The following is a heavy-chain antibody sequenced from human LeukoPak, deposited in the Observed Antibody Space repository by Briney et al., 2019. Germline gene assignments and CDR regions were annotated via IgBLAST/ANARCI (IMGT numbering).Heavy chain of an antibody. Sequence: SVKVSCKASGGTFSSYAISWVRQAPGQGLEWMGRIIPIFGIANYAQKFQGRVTITADKSTSTAYMELSSLRSEDTAVYYCASGFAVVTAIRGGDAFDIWGQGTMVTVSS. CDR1: GGTFSSYA. V-gene: IGHV1-69*04. J-gene: IGHJ3*02. D-gene: IGHD2-21*02. CDR2: IIPIFGIA. CDR3: ASGFAVVTAIRGGDAFDI.